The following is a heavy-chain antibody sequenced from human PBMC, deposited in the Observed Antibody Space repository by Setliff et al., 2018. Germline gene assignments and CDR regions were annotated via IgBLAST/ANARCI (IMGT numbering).Heavy chain of an antibody. CDR1: GFTFSTYS. V-gene: IGHV3-21*01. CDR2: ISSSSSYI. CDR3: ARLVDYYYYYMDV. D-gene: IGHD2-2*01. Sequence: GSLRLSCAASGFTFSTYSMNWVRQAPGRGLEWVSSISSSSSYIYYAYSVKGRFTISRDNAKNSLYLQMNSLRADDTAVYFCARLVDYYYYYMDVWGKGTTVTVSS. J-gene: IGHJ6*03.